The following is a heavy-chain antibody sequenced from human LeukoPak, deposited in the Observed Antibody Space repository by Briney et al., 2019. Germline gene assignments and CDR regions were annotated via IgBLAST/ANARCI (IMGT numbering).Heavy chain of an antibody. Sequence: TGGSLRLSCAASGFTFSSYWMSWVRQAPGKGLEWVANIKQDGSEKYYVDSVKGRFTISRDNAKNSLYLQMNSLRAEDTAVYYCARDVPGYYDFWSGYYTGIPLDYWGQGTLVTVSS. D-gene: IGHD3-3*01. J-gene: IGHJ4*02. CDR1: GFTFSSYW. CDR3: ARDVPGYYDFWSGYYTGIPLDY. CDR2: IKQDGSEK. V-gene: IGHV3-7*01.